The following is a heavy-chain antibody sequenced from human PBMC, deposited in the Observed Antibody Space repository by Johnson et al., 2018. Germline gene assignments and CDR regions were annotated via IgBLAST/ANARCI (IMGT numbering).Heavy chain of an antibody. D-gene: IGHD2-2*03. V-gene: IGHV3-30*03. CDR1: GFTFSSYG. CDR3: ARVDHYYMDV. CDR2: ISYDGSNK. Sequence: VQLVETGGGVVQPGRSLRLSCAASGFTFSSYGMHWVRQAPGKGLEWVAVISYDGSNKYYADSVKGRFTISRDNSKNTLYLQMHSLRAEDTAVYYCARVDHYYMDVWGKGTTVTVSS. J-gene: IGHJ6*03.